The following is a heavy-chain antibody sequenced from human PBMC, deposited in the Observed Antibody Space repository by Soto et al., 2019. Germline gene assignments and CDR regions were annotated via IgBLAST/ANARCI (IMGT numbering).Heavy chain of an antibody. V-gene: IGHV1-2*02. CDR2: INPKSGGT. J-gene: IGHJ4*02. D-gene: IGHD1-26*01. CDR3: ARDLAKGGGSAGFDY. CDR1: GYTFTGYY. Sequence: ASVKVSCKASGYTFTGYYIHWVRQAPGQGFEWMGWINPKSGGTKYPQKFQGRVTMTRDTSLSTVYMTLTRLTSDDTAVYYCARDLAKGGGSAGFDYCGQGTLVTVSS.